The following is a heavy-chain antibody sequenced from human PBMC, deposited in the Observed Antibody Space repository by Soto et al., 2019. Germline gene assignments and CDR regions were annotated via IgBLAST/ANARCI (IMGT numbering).Heavy chain of an antibody. D-gene: IGHD3-3*01. CDR2: INHSGST. Sequence: SETLSLTCAVYGGSFSGYYWSWIRQPPGKGLEWIGEINHSGSTNYNPSLKSRVTISVDTSKNQFSLKLSSVTAADTAVYYCARALNHDFWSGYYVDYWGQGTLVTVSS. J-gene: IGHJ4*02. V-gene: IGHV4-34*01. CDR1: GGSFSGYY. CDR3: ARALNHDFWSGYYVDY.